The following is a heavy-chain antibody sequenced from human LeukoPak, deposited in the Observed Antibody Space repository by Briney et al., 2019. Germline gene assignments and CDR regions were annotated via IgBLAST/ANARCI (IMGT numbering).Heavy chain of an antibody. D-gene: IGHD3-16*01. CDR3: TRGGFDY. J-gene: IGHJ4*02. Sequence: GGSLRLSCAASGFTFSSYAMSWVRQAPGKGLEWVGFIRRKIYGGTTEYAASVKGRFTISRDDSKSIAYLQMNSLKTEDTAVYYCTRGGFDYWGQGTLVTVSS. CDR2: IRRKIYGGTT. CDR1: GFTFSSYA. V-gene: IGHV3-49*04.